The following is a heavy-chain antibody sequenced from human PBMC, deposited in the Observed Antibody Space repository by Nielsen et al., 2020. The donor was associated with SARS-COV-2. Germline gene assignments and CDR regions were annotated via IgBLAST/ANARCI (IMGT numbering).Heavy chain of an antibody. V-gene: IGHV3-30*04. CDR1: GFTFSSYA. CDR2: ISYDGSNK. D-gene: IGHD3-3*01. J-gene: IGHJ6*02. Sequence: GGSLRLSCAASGFTFSSYAMHWVRQAPGKGLEWVAVISYDGSNKYYADSVKGRFTISRDNSKNTLYLQMNSLRAEDTAVYYCARVFSSSRRSYGMDVWGQGTTVTVSS. CDR3: ARVFSSSRRSYGMDV.